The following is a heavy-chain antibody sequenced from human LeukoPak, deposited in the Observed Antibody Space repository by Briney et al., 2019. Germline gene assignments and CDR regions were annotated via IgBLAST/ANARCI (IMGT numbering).Heavy chain of an antibody. D-gene: IGHD4-11*01. Sequence: GESLKISCEGSGYSFANYWIGWVRQMPGKGLEWMGIIYPGDSDTRYSPSFQGQVTISAAKSINTAYLQWSSLKASGTAMYYCARMSNYYFDYWGQGTLVTVSS. V-gene: IGHV5-51*01. CDR1: GYSFANYW. CDR3: ARMSNYYFDY. J-gene: IGHJ4*02. CDR2: IYPGDSDT.